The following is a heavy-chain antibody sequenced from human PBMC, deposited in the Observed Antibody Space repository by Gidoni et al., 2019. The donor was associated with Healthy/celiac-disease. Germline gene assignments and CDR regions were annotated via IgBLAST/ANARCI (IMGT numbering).Heavy chain of an antibody. J-gene: IGHJ6*02. D-gene: IGHD5-18*01. CDR2: MSSSGSTI. CDR3: ARTSVGRRVGYSYGPGYYGMDV. V-gene: IGHV3-11*01. Sequence: QVQLAESGGGLVKPGGSLRLSCAASGFTFSDYYMSWSRQAPGKGLECVSYMSSSGSTIYYTDSVKSRFTISRDNAKNTLYLQMNSVRPEDTAVYYCARTSVGRRVGYSYGPGYYGMDVWGQGTTVTVSS. CDR1: GFTFSDYY.